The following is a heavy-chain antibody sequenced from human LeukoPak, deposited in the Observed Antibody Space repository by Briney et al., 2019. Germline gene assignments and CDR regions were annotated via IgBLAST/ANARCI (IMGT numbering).Heavy chain of an antibody. Sequence: ASVKVSCKASGYTFTSYYMHWVRQAPGQGLEWMGIINPSGGSTSYGQKFQGRVTMTRDTYTSTVYMELSSLRSEDTAVYYCARGRHYYDSSGIYFDYWGQGTLVTVSS. CDR2: INPSGGST. J-gene: IGHJ4*02. CDR3: ARGRHYYDSSGIYFDY. CDR1: GYTFTSYY. V-gene: IGHV1-46*01. D-gene: IGHD3-22*01.